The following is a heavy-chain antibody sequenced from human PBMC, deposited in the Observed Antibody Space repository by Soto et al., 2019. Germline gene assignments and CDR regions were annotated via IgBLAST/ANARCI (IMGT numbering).Heavy chain of an antibody. J-gene: IGHJ5*02. CDR1: GYTFTSYD. D-gene: IGHD4-17*01. V-gene: IGHV1-8*01. CDR2: MSPSRGDT. CDR3: ARDYGGKSGWFDP. Sequence: QVQLVQSGAEVKKPGASVKVSCKACGYTFTSYDINWVRQATGQGLEWVGWMSPSRGDTGYAQKFQDRLTMTWDPSISTAYMELNSLSSEDTAVYYCARDYGGKSGWFDPWGQGTLVTVSS.